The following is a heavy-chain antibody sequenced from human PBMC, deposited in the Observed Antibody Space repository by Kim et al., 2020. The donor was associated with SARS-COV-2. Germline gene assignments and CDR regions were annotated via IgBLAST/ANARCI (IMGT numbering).Heavy chain of an antibody. D-gene: IGHD2-15*01. CDR2: T. CDR3: ARDGGIGAFDI. J-gene: IGHJ3*02. V-gene: IGHV1-18*01. Sequence: TNYAQKLQGRVTMTTDTSTSTAYMELRSLRSHDTAVYYCARDGGIGAFDIWGQGTMVTVSS.